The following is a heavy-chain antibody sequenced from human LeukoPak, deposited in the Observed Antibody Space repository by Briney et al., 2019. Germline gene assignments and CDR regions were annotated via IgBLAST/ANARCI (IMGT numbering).Heavy chain of an antibody. Sequence: GGSLRLSCAASGFTFNSYSMNWVRQAPGKGLEWVSSISSSSSYIYYADSVKGRFTISRDNAKNSLYLQMNSLRAEDTAVYYCARVPIAAAGDYWGQGTLVTVSS. D-gene: IGHD6-13*01. J-gene: IGHJ4*02. CDR2: ISSSSSYI. CDR1: GFTFNSYS. V-gene: IGHV3-21*01. CDR3: ARVPIAAAGDY.